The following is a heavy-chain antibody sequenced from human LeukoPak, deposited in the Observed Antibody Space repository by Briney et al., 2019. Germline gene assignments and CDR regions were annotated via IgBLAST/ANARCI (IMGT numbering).Heavy chain of an antibody. Sequence: GGSLRLSCAASGFTFSSYGMHWVRQAPGKGLEWVAVISYDGSNKYYADSVKGRFTISRDDSKNTLYLQMNSLRAEDTAVYYCAKDLVAGPEFDYWGQGTLVTVSS. V-gene: IGHV3-30*18. CDR1: GFTFSSYG. CDR2: ISYDGSNK. D-gene: IGHD6-19*01. CDR3: AKDLVAGPEFDY. J-gene: IGHJ4*02.